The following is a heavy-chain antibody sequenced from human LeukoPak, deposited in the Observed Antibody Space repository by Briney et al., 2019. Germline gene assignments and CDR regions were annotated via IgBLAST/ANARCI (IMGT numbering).Heavy chain of an antibody. CDR3: ARGRSGSWTLGY. Sequence: SETLSLTCAVYGGSFSGYYWSWIRQPPGKGLEWIGEINHSGSTNYNPSLKSRVTISVDTSKNQFSLKLSSVTAADTAVYYCARGRSGSWTLGYWGQGALVTVSS. CDR1: GGSFSGYY. D-gene: IGHD5-12*01. CDR2: INHSGST. J-gene: IGHJ4*02. V-gene: IGHV4-34*01.